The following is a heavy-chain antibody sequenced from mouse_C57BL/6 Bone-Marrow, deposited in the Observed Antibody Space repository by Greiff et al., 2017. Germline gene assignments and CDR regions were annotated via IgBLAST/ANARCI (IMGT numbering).Heavy chain of an antibody. Sequence: QVQLQQPGAELVKPGASVKLSCKASGYTFTSYWMQWVKQRPGQGLEWIGEIDPYDSYTNYNHTFKGQATLTVDTSSSTAYMQLSSLTSEDSAVYYCAREGYYVYYYAMDYWGQGTSVTVSS. D-gene: IGHD2-3*01. CDR2: IDPYDSYT. J-gene: IGHJ4*01. V-gene: IGHV1-50*01. CDR3: AREGYYVYYYAMDY. CDR1: GYTFTSYW.